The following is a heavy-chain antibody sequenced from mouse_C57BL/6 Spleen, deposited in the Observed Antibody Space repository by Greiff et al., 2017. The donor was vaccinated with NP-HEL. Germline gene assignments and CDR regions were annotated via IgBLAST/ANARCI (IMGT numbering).Heavy chain of an antibody. J-gene: IGHJ3*01. CDR1: GFTFSDYY. CDR2: INYDGSST. Sequence: EVMLVESEGGLVQPGSSMKLSCTASGFTFSDYYMAWVRQVPEKGLEWVANINYDGSSTYYLDSLKSRFIISRDNAKNILYLQMSSLKSEDTATYYCARGRGIYDGYPWFAYWGQGTLVTVSA. CDR3: ARGRGIYDGYPWFAY. V-gene: IGHV5-16*01. D-gene: IGHD2-3*01.